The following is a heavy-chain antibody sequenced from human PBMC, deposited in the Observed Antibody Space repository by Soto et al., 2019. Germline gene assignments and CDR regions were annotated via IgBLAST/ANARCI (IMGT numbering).Heavy chain of an antibody. CDR2: IIPYNGNT. J-gene: IGHJ4*02. CDR3: ARGYYYESSGYYSRPDF. D-gene: IGHD3-22*01. CDR1: GYTFTSYG. Sequence: ASVKVSCKASGYTFTSYGISWVRQAPGQGLEWMGWIIPYNGNTNYAQKLQGRVTMTTDTSTSTAYMELSSLRSEDTAVYYCARGYYYESSGYYSRPDFWGQGTQVTVSS. V-gene: IGHV1-18*01.